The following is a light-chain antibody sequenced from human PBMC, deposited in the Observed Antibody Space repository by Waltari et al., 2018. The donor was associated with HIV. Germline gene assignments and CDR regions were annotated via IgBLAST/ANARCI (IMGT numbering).Light chain of an antibody. Sequence: QSALTQPASVSGSPGQSITISCTGTSSDVGGYNYVSWYQQHPGKAPKLMIYEVSNRPSGVSNRFSGSKSGNTASLTSSGLQAEDEANYYCSSYTSSITLVLFGGGTKLTVL. J-gene: IGLJ2*01. CDR1: SSDVGGYNY. CDR2: EVS. CDR3: SSYTSSITLVL. V-gene: IGLV2-14*01.